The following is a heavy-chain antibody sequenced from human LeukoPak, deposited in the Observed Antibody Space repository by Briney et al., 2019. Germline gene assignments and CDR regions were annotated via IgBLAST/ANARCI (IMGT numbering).Heavy chain of an antibody. D-gene: IGHD1-14*01. J-gene: IGHJ3*02. Sequence: SETLSLTCAVSGGSISGYYWSWTRQPPGKGLEWIGQIYYSGGTIYNPSLKGRVTISVDTTNNHFSLKLSSMTAADTAVFYCARHGTGQKAFDIWGQGTMVTVSS. CDR3: ARHGTGQKAFDI. V-gene: IGHV4-59*08. CDR2: IYYSGGT. CDR1: GGSISGYY.